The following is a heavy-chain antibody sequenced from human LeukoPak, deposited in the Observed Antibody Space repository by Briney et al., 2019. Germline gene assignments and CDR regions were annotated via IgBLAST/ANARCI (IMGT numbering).Heavy chain of an antibody. CDR1: GFTFSSYE. D-gene: IGHD3-16*02. Sequence: PGGSLRLSCAASGFTFSSYEMNWVRQAPGKGLEWVSYISSSGSTIYYADSVKGRFTISRDNAKNSLYLQMNCLRAEDTAVYYCARDQNDYVWGSYRDWGQGTLVTVSS. CDR2: ISSSGSTI. J-gene: IGHJ4*02. V-gene: IGHV3-48*03. CDR3: ARDQNDYVWGSYRD.